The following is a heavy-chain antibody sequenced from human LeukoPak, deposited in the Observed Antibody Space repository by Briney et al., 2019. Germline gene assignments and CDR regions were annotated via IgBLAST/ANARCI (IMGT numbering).Heavy chain of an antibody. J-gene: IGHJ1*01. CDR1: GGTFSSYA. V-gene: IGHV1-69*05. CDR3: ARVSPATSYSEYFQH. D-gene: IGHD1-26*01. CDR2: IIPIFGTA. Sequence: GASVKVSFKASGGTFSSYAISWVRQAPGQGLEWMGGIIPIFGTANYAQKFQGRVTITTDESTSTAYMELSSLRSEDTAVYYCARVSPATSYSEYFQHWGQGTLVTVSS.